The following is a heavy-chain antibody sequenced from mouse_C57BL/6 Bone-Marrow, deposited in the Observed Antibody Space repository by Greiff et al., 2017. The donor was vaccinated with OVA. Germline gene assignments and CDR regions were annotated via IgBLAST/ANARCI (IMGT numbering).Heavy chain of an antibody. D-gene: IGHD1-1*01. Sequence: QVQLQQPGAELVMPGASVKLSCKASGYTFTSYWMHWVKQRPGQGLEWIGEIDPSDSYTNYNQKFKGKSTLTVDKSSSTAYMQLSSLTSEDSAVYYCAREGDSSPYWYFDVWGTGTTVTVSS. V-gene: IGHV1-69*01. CDR2: IDPSDSYT. J-gene: IGHJ1*03. CDR1: GYTFTSYW. CDR3: AREGDSSPYWYFDV.